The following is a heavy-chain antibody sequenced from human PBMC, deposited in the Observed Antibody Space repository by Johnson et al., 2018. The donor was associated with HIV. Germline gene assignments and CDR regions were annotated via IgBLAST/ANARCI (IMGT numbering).Heavy chain of an antibody. CDR3: ASSAFDI. CDR1: GFIVSSNY. J-gene: IGHJ3*02. CDR2: VYSDGIT. V-gene: IGHV3-66*03. Sequence: VQLVESGGGLIQPGGSLRLSCAASGFIVSSNYMSWVRQAPGKGLEWVSVVYSDGITFYADSVKGRFTISRDKFKNTLYLQMNSLRAEDTAVYYCASSAFDIWGQGTMVTVSS.